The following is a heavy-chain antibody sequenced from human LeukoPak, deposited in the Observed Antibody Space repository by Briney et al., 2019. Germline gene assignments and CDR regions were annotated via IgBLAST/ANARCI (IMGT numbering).Heavy chain of an antibody. J-gene: IGHJ6*03. CDR2: IIPILGIA. Sequence: SVKVSCKASGGTFSSYTISRVRQAPGQGLEWMGRIIPILGIANYAQKFQGRVTITADKSTSTAYMELSSLRSEDTAVYYCARDYGYYSNHPYYYYYMDVWGKGTTVTVSS. CDR1: GGTFSSYT. CDR3: ARDYGYYSNHPYYYYYMDV. V-gene: IGHV1-69*04. D-gene: IGHD4-11*01.